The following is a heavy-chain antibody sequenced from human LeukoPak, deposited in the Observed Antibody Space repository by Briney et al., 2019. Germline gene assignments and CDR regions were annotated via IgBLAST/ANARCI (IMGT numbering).Heavy chain of an antibody. CDR2: IYYSGST. Sequence: SETLSHTCTVSGGSISSSSYYWGWIRQPPGKGLEWIGSIYYSGSTYYNPSLKSRVTISVDTSKNQFSLKLSSVTAADTAVYYCASGASGWYLPADYFDYWGQGTLVTVSS. CDR3: ASGASGWYLPADYFDY. V-gene: IGHV4-39*07. D-gene: IGHD6-19*01. J-gene: IGHJ4*02. CDR1: GGSISSSSYY.